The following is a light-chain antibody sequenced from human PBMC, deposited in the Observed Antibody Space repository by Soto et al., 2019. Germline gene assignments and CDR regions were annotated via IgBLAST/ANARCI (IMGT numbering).Light chain of an antibody. CDR2: GTT. V-gene: IGLV1-40*01. CDR3: QSYDTSLSGHVI. CDR1: SSNIGAGHD. Sequence: QSVLTQPPSVSGAPGQRVTISCTGTSSNIGAGHDVHWYQQLPGAAPKLLIYGTTNRPSGVPDRFSGSRSGTSASVAITGLQADDEAEYYCQSYDTSLSGHVIFGGGTKLTVL. J-gene: IGLJ2*01.